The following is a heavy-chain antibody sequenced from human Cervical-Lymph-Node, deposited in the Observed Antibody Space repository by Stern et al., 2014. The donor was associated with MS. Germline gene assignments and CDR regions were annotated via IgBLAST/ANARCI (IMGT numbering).Heavy chain of an antibody. CDR3: AKDMSTVTTPCFDY. V-gene: IGHV1-2*02. Sequence: QMQLVQSGAEVRRPGASVKVACKASGFTFTSCYMHWARQAPGQGLEWMGWINANSGGTNSAQKFQGRVTMTRDTSISTVYMALTGLTSDDTAIYYCAKDMSTVTTPCFDYWGQGTLVTVPS. J-gene: IGHJ4*02. D-gene: IGHD4-17*01. CDR1: GFTFTSCY. CDR2: INANSGGT.